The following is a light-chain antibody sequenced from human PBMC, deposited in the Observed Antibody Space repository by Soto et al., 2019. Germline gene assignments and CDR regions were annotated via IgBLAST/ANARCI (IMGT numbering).Light chain of an antibody. CDR1: QSVSNY. Sequence: EIVLTQSPATLSLSPGERATLSCRASQSVSNYLAWYQHKPGQAPRLLIYDASSSATGIPARFSGSGSGTDFTLTISSLEPEDFAVYFCQLRSNWPPTWTFGQGTKVEIK. V-gene: IGKV3-11*01. CDR2: DAS. CDR3: QLRSNWPPTWT. J-gene: IGKJ1*01.